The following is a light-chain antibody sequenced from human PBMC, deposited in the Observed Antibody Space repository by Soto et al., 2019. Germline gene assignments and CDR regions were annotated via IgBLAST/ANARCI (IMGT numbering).Light chain of an antibody. CDR1: QSVSSSY. J-gene: IGKJ5*01. CDR3: QQYCSSPIT. CDR2: DAS. Sequence: EIVLTQPPGTLSLSPGERVTLSCRASQSVSSSYVAWYQQKPGQAPRLLIYDASSRATGIPDRFSGSGSGADFTLTISRLEPEDFAVYYCQQYCSSPITFGQGTRLDIK. V-gene: IGKV3-20*01.